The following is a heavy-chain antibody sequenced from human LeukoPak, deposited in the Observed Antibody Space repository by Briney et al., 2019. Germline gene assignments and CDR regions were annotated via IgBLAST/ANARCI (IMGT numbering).Heavy chain of an antibody. V-gene: IGHV4-39*01. Sequence: PETLSLTCTVSGGSISSSSYYWGWILQPPGKGLEWIGSIYYSGSTYYNPTLKSRVTISVDTSKNQFSLKLSSVTAAHTAMYYCASVYSSSFDYWGQGTLVTVSS. CDR3: ASVYSSSFDY. D-gene: IGHD6-6*01. J-gene: IGHJ4*02. CDR2: IYYSGST. CDR1: GGSISSSSYY.